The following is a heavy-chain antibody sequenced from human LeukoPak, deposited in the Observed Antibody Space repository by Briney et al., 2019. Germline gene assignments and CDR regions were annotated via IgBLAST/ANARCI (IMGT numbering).Heavy chain of an antibody. D-gene: IGHD3-3*01. Sequence: KPSETLSLTCAVSGYSISSGYYWGWIRQPPGKGLEWIGSIYHSGSTYYNPSLKSRVTISVDTSKNQFSLKLSSVTAADTAVYYCARHGPYYDFWSGGNFDYWGQGTLVTVSS. CDR2: IYHSGST. CDR3: ARHGPYYDFWSGGNFDY. V-gene: IGHV4-38-2*01. CDR1: GYSISSGYY. J-gene: IGHJ4*02.